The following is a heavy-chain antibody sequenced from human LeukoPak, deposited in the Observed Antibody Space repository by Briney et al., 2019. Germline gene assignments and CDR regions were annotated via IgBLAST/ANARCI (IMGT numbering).Heavy chain of an antibody. J-gene: IGHJ5*02. CDR3: ARLPRQMGYVFGNNWFDP. CDR1: GYSFTSYW. CDR2: IYPGDSDT. V-gene: IGHV5-51*01. D-gene: IGHD3-16*01. Sequence: GESLKISCKGSGYSFTSYWIGWVRQMPGKGLEWMGIIYPGDSDTRYSPSFQGQVTISADKSISTAYLQWSSLKASDTAMYYCARLPRQMGYVFGNNWFDPWGQGTLVTVSS.